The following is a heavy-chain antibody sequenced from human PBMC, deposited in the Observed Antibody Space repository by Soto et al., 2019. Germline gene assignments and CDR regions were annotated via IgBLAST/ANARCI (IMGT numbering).Heavy chain of an antibody. CDR2: IIPIFGTA. CDR1: GGTFSSYA. Sequence: SVKVSCKASGGTFSSYAISWVRQAPGQGLEWMGGIIPIFGTANYAQKFQGRVTITADESTSTAYMELSSLRSEDTAVYYCARGNDDILTGYHYYGMDGWGQGNTVTVSS. D-gene: IGHD3-9*01. J-gene: IGHJ6*02. V-gene: IGHV1-69*13. CDR3: ARGNDDILTGYHYYGMDG.